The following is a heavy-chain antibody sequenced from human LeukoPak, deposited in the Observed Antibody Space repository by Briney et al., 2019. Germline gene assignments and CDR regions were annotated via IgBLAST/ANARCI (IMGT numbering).Heavy chain of an antibody. CDR2: TSDSGAST. CDR3: AKRGVVIRVILVGFHKEAYYFES. V-gene: IGHV3-23*01. CDR1: RITLSNYG. Sequence: GGSLRLSCAVYRITLSNYGMGWDRPAQGLEREWVAGTSDSGASTKHADSVKGRFTISRDNPKNTLYLQMNSLRAEDTAVYFCAKRGVVIRVILVGFHKEAYYFESWGQGVLVTVSS. J-gene: IGHJ4*02. D-gene: IGHD3/OR15-3a*01.